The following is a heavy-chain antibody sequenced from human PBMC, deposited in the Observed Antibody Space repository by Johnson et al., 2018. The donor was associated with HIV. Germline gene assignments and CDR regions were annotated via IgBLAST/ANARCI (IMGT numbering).Heavy chain of an antibody. D-gene: IGHD3-22*01. CDR2: ISYDGSNK. V-gene: IGHV3-30*03. CDR1: GFTFSNYG. CDR3: ARVSDSDSN. Sequence: VPLVESGGGVVPPGRSLRLSCAASGFTFSNYGMHWVRQGPGKGLEWVAVISYDGSNKYYADSLKGRFAISRDNSRNTLDLQMNSRRAEDTAVYYCARVSDSDSNWGQGTMVTVSS. J-gene: IGHJ3*01.